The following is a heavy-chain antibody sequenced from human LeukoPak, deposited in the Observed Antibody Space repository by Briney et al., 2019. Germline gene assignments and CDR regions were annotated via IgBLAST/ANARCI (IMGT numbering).Heavy chain of an antibody. CDR1: GFTFSNYW. J-gene: IGHJ4*02. D-gene: IGHD6-13*01. Sequence: GGSLRLSCAASGFTFSNYWMHWVRQAPGKGLVWVSVIYSGGSTYYADSVKGRFTISRDNSKNTLYLQMNSLRAEDTAVYYCARGGPAAGRFDYWGQGTLVTVSS. CDR3: ARGGPAAGRFDY. V-gene: IGHV3-66*01. CDR2: IYSGGST.